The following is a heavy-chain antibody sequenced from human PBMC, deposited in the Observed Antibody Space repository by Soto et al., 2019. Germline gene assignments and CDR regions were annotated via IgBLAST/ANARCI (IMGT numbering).Heavy chain of an antibody. V-gene: IGHV4-34*01. CDR1: GGSFSGYY. CDR3: ACDVAVAGASDAFDI. Sequence: PSETLSLTCAVYGGSFSGYYWSWIRQPPGKGLEWIGEINHSGSTNYNPSLKSRVTISVDTSKNQFSLKLSSVTAADTAVYYCACDVAVAGASDAFDIWGQGTMVTVSS. CDR2: INHSGST. J-gene: IGHJ3*02. D-gene: IGHD6-19*01.